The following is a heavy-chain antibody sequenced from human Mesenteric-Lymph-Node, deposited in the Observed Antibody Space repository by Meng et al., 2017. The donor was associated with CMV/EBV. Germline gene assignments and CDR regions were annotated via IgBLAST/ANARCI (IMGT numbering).Heavy chain of an antibody. CDR2: VDPEDGET. D-gene: IGHD6-6*01. CDR3: ATAQDSSSSIWFDP. Sequence: SGYTFTDYYMHWVQQAPGKGLEWMGPVDPEDGETIYAEKFQGRVTITADTSTDTAYMELSSLRSEDTAVYYCATAQDSSSSIWFDPWGQGTLVTVSS. CDR1: GYTFTDYY. J-gene: IGHJ5*02. V-gene: IGHV1-69-2*01.